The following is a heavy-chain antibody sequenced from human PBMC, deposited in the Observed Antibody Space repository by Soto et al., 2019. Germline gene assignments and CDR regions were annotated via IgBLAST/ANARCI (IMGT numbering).Heavy chain of an antibody. D-gene: IGHD4-17*01. V-gene: IGHV1-18*01. Sequence: ASVKVSCKTSGYTFTTYGIIWVRQVPLQVLEWMVCISGYNGFAKYAQTLQDRVTMSTDTSTGTAYLELRSLTSDHTAFYYCARERDYYHTDATIDYWGKGTMVTVSS. CDR3: ARERDYYHTDATIDY. J-gene: IGHJ4*01. CDR1: GYTFTTYG. CDR2: ISGYNGFA.